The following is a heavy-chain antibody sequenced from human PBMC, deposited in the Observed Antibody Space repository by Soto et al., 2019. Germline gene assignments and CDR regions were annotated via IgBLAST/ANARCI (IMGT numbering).Heavy chain of an antibody. CDR2: ISWDDDK. V-gene: IGHV2-5*02. J-gene: IGHJ5*02. CDR3: AHSFNMIIDP. CDR1: GFSLSTRGVG. D-gene: IGHD3-22*01. Sequence: QITLKESSPPLVKPQQTLTLTCTFPGFSLSTRGVGVAWIRQPPGKGLEWLALISWDDDKRYSPSLKSSLTITKDTSKNLVVLTMTNMDPVDTATYYCAHSFNMIIDPWGHGTLVTVSS.